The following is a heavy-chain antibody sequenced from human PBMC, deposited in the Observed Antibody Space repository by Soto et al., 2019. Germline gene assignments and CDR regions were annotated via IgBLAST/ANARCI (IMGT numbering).Heavy chain of an antibody. Sequence: SRGGSRIFIRQPPGKGLEWIGYIYHSGSTYYNPSLKSRVTISVDRSKNQFSLKLSSVTAADTAVYYCAAGGGLPRYYWGQGTLVTVSS. D-gene: IGHD5-12*01. CDR2: IYHSGST. V-gene: IGHV4-30-2*02. CDR3: AAGGGLPRYY. J-gene: IGHJ4*02. CDR1: SRGGS.